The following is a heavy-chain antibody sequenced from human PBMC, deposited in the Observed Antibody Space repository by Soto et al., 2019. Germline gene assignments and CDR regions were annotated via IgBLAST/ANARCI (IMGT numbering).Heavy chain of an antibody. V-gene: IGHV3-13*01. D-gene: IGHD3-22*01. CDR2: IGTAGDT. J-gene: IGHJ3*02. CDR3: AKRGPYYYDSSGYYYVGLPDAFDI. CDR1: GFTFSSYD. Sequence: HPGGSLRLSCAASGFTFSSYDMHWVRQATGKGLEWVSAIGTAGDTYYPGSVKGRFTISRENAKNTLYLQMNSLRAEDTAVYYCAKRGPYYYDSSGYYYVGLPDAFDIWGQGTMVTVSS.